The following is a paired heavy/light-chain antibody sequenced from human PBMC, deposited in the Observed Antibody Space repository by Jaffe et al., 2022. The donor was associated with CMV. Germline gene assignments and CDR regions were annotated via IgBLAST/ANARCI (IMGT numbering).Heavy chain of an antibody. V-gene: IGHV3-15*01. CDR2: IKSQIDGGTT. CDR3: TTDDPFNRH. D-gene: IGHD3-16*01. J-gene: IGHJ4*02. CDR1: GFTFSNAW. Sequence: EVQLVESGGGLVEPGGSLRLSCATSGFTFSNAWMSWVRQAPGKGLEWVGRIKSQIDGGTTDYAEPVKGRFTISRDDSKNTLYVQMNSLKTEDTALYYCTTDDPFNRHWGQGTLVTVSS.
Light chain of an antibody. CDR2: DDN. CDR1: SGSIASSY. Sequence: NFMLTQPHSVSESPGKTVTISCTRSSGSIASSYVQWYQQRPGSAPTTVISDDNQRPSGVPDRFSGSIDSSSNSASLTISGLKTEDEADYYCQSYDNSNQVFGGGTKLTVL. J-gene: IGLJ3*02. V-gene: IGLV6-57*04. CDR3: QSYDNSNQV.